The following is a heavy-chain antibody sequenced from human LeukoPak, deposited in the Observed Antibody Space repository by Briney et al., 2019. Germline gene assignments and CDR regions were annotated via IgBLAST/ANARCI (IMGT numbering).Heavy chain of an antibody. CDR3: ARRGDSSSWTFDY. CDR2: IYYTGST. J-gene: IGHJ4*02. V-gene: IGHV4-59*08. Sequence: SETLSLTCTVSGGSIISSYWSWVRQPPGKGLEWIGYIYYTGSTTYNPSLKSRVTISVDTSKNQFSLKLSSVTAADTAVYYCARRGDSSSWTFDYWGQGTLVTVSS. D-gene: IGHD6-13*01. CDR1: GGSIISSY.